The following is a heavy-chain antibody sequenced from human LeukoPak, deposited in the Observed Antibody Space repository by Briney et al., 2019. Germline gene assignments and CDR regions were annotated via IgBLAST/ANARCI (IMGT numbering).Heavy chain of an antibody. CDR2: VSNIETT. Sequence: SETLSLTCTVSGDSISSYYWSWLRQPPGKRLEWIGYVSNIETTNYNPSLKSRVTISVDTSRNQFSLRLNSVTAADTAVYCCARPPHYYDTSGYSVWGQGTLVTVSS. CDR1: GDSISSYY. J-gene: IGHJ4*02. V-gene: IGHV4-59*01. CDR3: ARPPHYYDTSGYSV. D-gene: IGHD3-22*01.